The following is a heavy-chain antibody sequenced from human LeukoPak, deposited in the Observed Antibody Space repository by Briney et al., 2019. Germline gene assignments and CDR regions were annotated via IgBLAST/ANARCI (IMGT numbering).Heavy chain of an antibody. D-gene: IGHD2-15*01. V-gene: IGHV1-46*01. J-gene: IGHJ4*02. CDR1: GYTFTSYY. CDR2: INPSGGST. Sequence: GASVKVSCKASGYTFTSYYMHWVRQAPGQGLEWMGIINPSGGSTSYAQKFQGRVTMTRDTSTSTVYMELSSLRSEDTAVYYCATGCSGGSCYSLGSYWGQGTLVTVSS. CDR3: ATGCSGGSCYSLGSY.